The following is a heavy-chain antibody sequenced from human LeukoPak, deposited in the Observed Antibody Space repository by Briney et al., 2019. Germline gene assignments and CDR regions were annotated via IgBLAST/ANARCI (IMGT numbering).Heavy chain of an antibody. D-gene: IGHD3-16*01. V-gene: IGHV3-7*01. CDR3: ARDYYHYSGTVYQYHMDV. J-gene: IGHJ6*03. Sequence: GGSLRLSCVASGFTFNSHWMSWVRQAPGKGLEWVANIKEDGSQKYYVDSVRGRFTISRDNAKNSLYLQMNSLRVEDTAVYYCARDYYHYSGTVYQYHMDVWGKGTTVAISS. CDR2: IKEDGSQK. CDR1: GFTFNSHW.